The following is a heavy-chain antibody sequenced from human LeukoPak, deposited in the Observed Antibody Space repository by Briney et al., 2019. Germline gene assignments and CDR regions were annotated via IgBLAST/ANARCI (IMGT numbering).Heavy chain of an antibody. V-gene: IGHV4-34*01. Sequence: KASETLSLTCAVYGGSFSGYYWSWIRQPPGKGLEWIGEINHSGSTNYNPSLKSRVTISVDTSKNQFSLKLSSVTAADTAVYYCARRGYYYDSSGYWAPYYYYGMDVWGQGTTVTVSS. CDR1: GGSFSGYY. CDR2: INHSGST. CDR3: ARRGYYYDSSGYWAPYYYYGMDV. J-gene: IGHJ6*02. D-gene: IGHD3-22*01.